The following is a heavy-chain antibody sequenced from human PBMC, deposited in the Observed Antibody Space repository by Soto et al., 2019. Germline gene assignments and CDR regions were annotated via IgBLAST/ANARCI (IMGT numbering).Heavy chain of an antibody. V-gene: IGHV1-46*03. D-gene: IGHD1-26*01. J-gene: IGHJ5*02. CDR1: GYTFTSYY. CDR3: ARDPHGGSGERNWFDP. Sequence: ASVKVSCKASGYTFTSYYMHWVRQAPGQGLEWMGIINPSGGGTSYAQKFQGRVTMTRDTSTSTVYMELSSLRSEDTAVYYCARDPHGGSGERNWFDPWGQGTLVTVSS. CDR2: INPSGGGT.